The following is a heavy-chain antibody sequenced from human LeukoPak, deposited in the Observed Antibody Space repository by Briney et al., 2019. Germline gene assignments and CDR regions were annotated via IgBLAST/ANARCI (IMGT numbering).Heavy chain of an antibody. CDR1: GGSISSGGYY. D-gene: IGHD6-13*01. J-gene: IGHJ4*02. CDR3: ARLHRSYSSSWHGGDY. V-gene: IGHV4-31*03. Sequence: SQTLSLTCTVSGGSISSGGYYWSWIRQHPGKGLEWIGYIYYSGSTYYNPSLKSRVTISVDTSKNQFSLKLSSVTAADTAVYYCARLHRSYSSSWHGGDYWGQGTLVTVSS. CDR2: IYYSGST.